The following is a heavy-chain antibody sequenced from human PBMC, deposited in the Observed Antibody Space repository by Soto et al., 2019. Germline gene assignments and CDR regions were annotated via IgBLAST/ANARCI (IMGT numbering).Heavy chain of an antibody. J-gene: IGHJ4*02. CDR1: GGSIISSNW. V-gene: IGHV4-4*02. D-gene: IGHD6-13*01. Sequence: SDTLSLTSAVSGGSIISSNWWSCVRQPPGKGLEWIGEIYHSGSTNYNPSLKSRVTISVDKSKNQFSLKLSSVTAADTAVYYCARCIAAAGPIDYWGQGTLVTVS. CDR3: ARCIAAAGPIDY. CDR2: IYHSGST.